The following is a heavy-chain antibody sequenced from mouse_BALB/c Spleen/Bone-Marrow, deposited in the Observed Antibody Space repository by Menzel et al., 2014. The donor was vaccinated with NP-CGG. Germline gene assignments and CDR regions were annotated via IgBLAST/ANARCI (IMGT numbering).Heavy chain of an antibody. CDR2: IRNKANGYTT. D-gene: IGHD1-1*01. Sequence: EVKLVESGGGLVQPGGSLRLSCAPSGFTFTDYYMSWVRQPPGKALEWLGFIRNKANGYTTEYSASVKGQFTISRDNSQSILYLQMNTLRAEDSATYYCARDEHYGIYWYFDVWGAGTTVTVSS. V-gene: IGHV7-3*02. CDR3: ARDEHYGIYWYFDV. CDR1: GFTFTDYY. J-gene: IGHJ1*01.